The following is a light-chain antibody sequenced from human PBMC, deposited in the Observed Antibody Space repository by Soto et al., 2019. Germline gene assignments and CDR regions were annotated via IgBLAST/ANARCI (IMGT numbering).Light chain of an antibody. CDR2: DVR. J-gene: IGLJ2*01. CDR3: SSYTSSTPVV. CDR1: SSDIGGYNY. Sequence: QSALTQPASVSGSPGQSITIPCTGSSSDIGGYNYVSWYQQHPGKVPKLIIYDVRDRPSGGSDRFTASKSGNTASLAISGLQAEDEADYYCSSYTSSTPVVFGGGTKLTVL. V-gene: IGLV2-14*01.